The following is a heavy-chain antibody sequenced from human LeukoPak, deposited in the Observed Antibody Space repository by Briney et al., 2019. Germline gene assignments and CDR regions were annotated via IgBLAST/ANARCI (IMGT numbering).Heavy chain of an antibody. D-gene: IGHD1-14*01. CDR3: VRENHGSFDY. CDR2: ISSSSTYI. Sequence: GGSLTLSCAASGFSFTTFYVNWVRHPPWKRLDLVSCISSSSTYILFEDPVRGRSAISRDNAKNSLYLQMNSLRADDTAVYYCVRENHGSFDYWGQGSLVTVSS. J-gene: IGHJ4*02. CDR1: GFSFTTFY. V-gene: IGHV3-21*01.